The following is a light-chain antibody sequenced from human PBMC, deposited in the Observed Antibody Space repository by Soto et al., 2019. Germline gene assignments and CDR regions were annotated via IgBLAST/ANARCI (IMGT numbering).Light chain of an antibody. CDR1: QSVSIY. V-gene: IGKV3-11*01. CDR3: QQRVDWLT. Sequence: EIVLTQSPGTLSLSPGDRATLSCRASQSVSIYLAWYQQKPGQAPRLLIYDTSNRVTGISARFSGSGSGTDFTLTISNVEPEDFAVYYCQQRVDWLTFGGGTKLEIK. J-gene: IGKJ4*01. CDR2: DTS.